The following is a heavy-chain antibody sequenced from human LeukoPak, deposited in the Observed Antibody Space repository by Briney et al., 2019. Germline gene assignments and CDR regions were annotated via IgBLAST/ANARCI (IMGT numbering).Heavy chain of an antibody. CDR1: GGTFSSYA. D-gene: IGHD3-10*01. J-gene: IGHJ4*02. Sequence: SVKVSCKASGGTFSSYAISWVLQAPGQGLEWMGRIIPIFGTANYAQEVQGRVTITTDESTSTAYMELSSLRSEDTAVYYCAREDYYGSGSHPFDYWGQGTLVTVSS. CDR2: IIPIFGTA. V-gene: IGHV1-69*05. CDR3: AREDYYGSGSHPFDY.